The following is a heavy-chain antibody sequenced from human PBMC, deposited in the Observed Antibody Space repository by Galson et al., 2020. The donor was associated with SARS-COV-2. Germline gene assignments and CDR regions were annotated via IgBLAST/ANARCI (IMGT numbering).Heavy chain of an antibody. CDR2: INTNTGNP. D-gene: IGHD1-26*01. J-gene: IGHJ5*02. CDR1: GYTFSTYG. CDR3: ARVADTTSSNWFDP. Sequence: ASVKVSCKASGYTFSTYGINWVRQAPGQGLEWMGWINTNTGNPTYAQGFTGRFVFSLDTSVSTAYLQISSLKAEDTAVYYCARVADTTSSNWFDPWGQGTLVTVSS. V-gene: IGHV7-4-1*02.